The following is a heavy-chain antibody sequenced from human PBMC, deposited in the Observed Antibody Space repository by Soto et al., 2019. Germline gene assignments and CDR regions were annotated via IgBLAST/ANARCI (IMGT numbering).Heavy chain of an antibody. D-gene: IGHD7-27*01. CDR3: AGSTNWGLYYLDY. CDR2: LYSGGTT. V-gene: IGHV3-53*01. J-gene: IGHJ4*02. CDR1: GFSVSGNY. Sequence: GGSLRLSCAASGFSVSGNYMTWVRLAPGKGLECVSILYSGGTTYYADSVKGRFTISRDKYSNTLFLQMNSLRAEDTALYYCAGSTNWGLYYLDYWGLGTVVTVSS.